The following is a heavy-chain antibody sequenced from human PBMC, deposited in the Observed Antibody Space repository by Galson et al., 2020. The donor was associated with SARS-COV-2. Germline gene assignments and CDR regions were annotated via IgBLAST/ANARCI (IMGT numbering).Heavy chain of an antibody. CDR3: AKRKELVWFGQLLVSNDGCGMDV. CDR1: AGSLTGYY. J-gene: IGHJ6*02. CDR2: INHSGSS. D-gene: IGHD3-10*01. V-gene: IGHV4-34*01. Sequence: SQTLSPTSAVYAGSLTGYYWTWTRHPPGNGLEWNGEINHSGSSNYNPSLQSQVTNSVDTSKNQFSLKLSSVSAADTGVDYCAKRKELVWFGQLLVSNDGCGMDVWGQGTTVTVSS.